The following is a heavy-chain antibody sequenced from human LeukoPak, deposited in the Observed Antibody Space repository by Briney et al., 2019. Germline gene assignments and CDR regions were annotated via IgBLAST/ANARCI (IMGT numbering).Heavy chain of an antibody. J-gene: IGHJ4*02. V-gene: IGHV3-7*05. CDR2: IKQDGSEK. CDR3: ARARVPAADLPTDY. Sequence: GGSLRLSCAASGFTFSSYWMSWVRQAPGKGLEWVANIKQDGSEKYCLDSVEDRFTISRDNAKNSLYLQMDSLRAEDTAVYYCARARVPAADLPTDYWGQGTLVTVSS. CDR1: GFTFSSYW. D-gene: IGHD2-2*01.